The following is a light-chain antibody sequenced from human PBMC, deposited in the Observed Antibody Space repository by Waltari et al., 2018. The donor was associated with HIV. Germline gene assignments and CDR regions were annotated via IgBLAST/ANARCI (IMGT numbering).Light chain of an antibody. J-gene: IGKJ2*01. CDR2: GAS. Sequence: ERVMTQSPATLSVSPGERATLSCRASQSVSSNLAWYQQKPGQAPRLLIYGASTRATGIPARFSGSGSGTEFTLTINSLQSEDFAVYYCQQYNNWPRNTFGQGTKLDIK. CDR3: QQYNNWPRNT. V-gene: IGKV3-15*01. CDR1: QSVSSN.